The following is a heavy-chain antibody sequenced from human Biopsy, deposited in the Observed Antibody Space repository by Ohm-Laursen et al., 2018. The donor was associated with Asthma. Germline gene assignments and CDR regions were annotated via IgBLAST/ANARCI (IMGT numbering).Heavy chain of an antibody. V-gene: IGHV1-24*01. CDR3: ASDFPKDYVRYNFQF. D-gene: IGHD4-17*01. Sequence: ASVKVSCKISGYSLTDLSMHWVRQAPGQGLEWMGGHDHEEGGTVNARRFQGRVTMTEDTSTDTAYMELSSLSSDDTAVYYCASDFPKDYVRYNFQFWGQGTQVTDSA. CDR2: HDHEEGGT. CDR1: GYSLTDLS. J-gene: IGHJ4*02.